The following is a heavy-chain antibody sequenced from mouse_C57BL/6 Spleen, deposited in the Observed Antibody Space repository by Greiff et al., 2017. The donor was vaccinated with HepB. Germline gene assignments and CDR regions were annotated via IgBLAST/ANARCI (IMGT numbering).Heavy chain of an antibody. J-gene: IGHJ2*01. V-gene: IGHV2-9-1*01. CDR1: GFSLTSYA. CDR2: IWTGGGT. CDR3: ARVDSSGYVSYYFDY. Sequence: VKVVESGPGLVAPSQSLSITCTVSGFSLTSYAISWVRQPPGKGLEWLGVIWTGGGTNYNSALKSRLSISKDNSKSQVFLKMNSLQTDDTARYYCARVDSSGYVSYYFDYWGQGTTLTVSS. D-gene: IGHD3-2*02.